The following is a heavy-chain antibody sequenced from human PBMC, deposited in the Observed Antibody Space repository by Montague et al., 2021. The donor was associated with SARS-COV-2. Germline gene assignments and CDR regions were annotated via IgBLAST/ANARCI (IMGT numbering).Heavy chain of an antibody. CDR3: ARGSYGPVAFDI. CDR2: IYYSGST. V-gene: IGHV4-59*01. D-gene: IGHD5-18*01. J-gene: IGHJ3*02. Sequence: SETLSLTCTVSGGSISSYYWSWIRQPPEKGLEWIGYIYYSGSTNYNPSLKSRVTISLDTSKNQFSLKLNSVTAADTAVYYCARGSYGPVAFDIWGQGTMVTVSS. CDR1: GGSISSYY.